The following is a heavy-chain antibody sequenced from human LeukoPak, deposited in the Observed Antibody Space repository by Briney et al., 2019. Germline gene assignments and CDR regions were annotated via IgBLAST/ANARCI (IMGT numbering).Heavy chain of an antibody. V-gene: IGHV3-21*01. Sequence: PGGSLRLSCAASGFTFSSYSMNWVRQAPGKGLEWVSSISSSSSYIYYADSVKGRFTISRDNAKNSLYLQMNSLRAEDTAVYYCARVVHPYSSSPNLLSYWGQGTLVTVSS. J-gene: IGHJ4*02. CDR1: GFTFSSYS. D-gene: IGHD6-13*01. CDR2: ISSSSSYI. CDR3: ARVVHPYSSSPNLLSY.